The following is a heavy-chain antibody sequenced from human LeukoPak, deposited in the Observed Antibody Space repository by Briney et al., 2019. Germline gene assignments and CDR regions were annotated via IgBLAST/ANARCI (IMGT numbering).Heavy chain of an antibody. CDR2: TYYRSKWYN. CDR3: ARDLTIFGVPTGAFDI. D-gene: IGHD3-3*01. V-gene: IGHV6-1*01. J-gene: IGHJ3*02. Sequence: SQTLSLTCAISGDSVSSNSAAWNWIRQSPSRGLEWLGRTYYRSKWYNDYAVSVKSRITINPDTSKNQFSLKLSSVTAADTAVYYCARDLTIFGVPTGAFDIWGQGTMVTVSS. CDR1: GDSVSSNSAA.